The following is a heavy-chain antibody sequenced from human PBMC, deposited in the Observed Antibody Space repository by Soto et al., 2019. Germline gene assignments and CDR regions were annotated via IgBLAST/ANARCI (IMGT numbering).Heavy chain of an antibody. Sequence: QVQLVQSGAEVKKPGSSEKVSCKASGGTFSSYTISWVRQAPGQGLEWMGKIIPFLGIANYAQKFQGRVTITADKSTSTAYMELSSLRSEDTAVYYCARVGGYCGGDCYLYYFDYWGQGTLVTVSS. D-gene: IGHD2-21*02. CDR3: ARVGGYCGGDCYLYYFDY. V-gene: IGHV1-69*02. CDR2: IIPFLGIA. CDR1: GGTFSSYT. J-gene: IGHJ4*02.